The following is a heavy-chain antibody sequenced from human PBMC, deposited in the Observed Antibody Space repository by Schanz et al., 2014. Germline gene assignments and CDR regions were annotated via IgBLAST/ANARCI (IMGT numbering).Heavy chain of an antibody. Sequence: EVQLVESGGGLVQPGGSLRLSCAASGFTFSSYGMHWVRQAPGKGLEWVSAMNESHSTIYYADSVRGRFTISRDNSKNTLYLQMNSLRAEDTAVYYCARDGYSVVVISPTESFDIWGQGTMVTVSP. CDR1: GFTFSSYG. CDR2: MNESHSTI. V-gene: IGHV3-23*04. D-gene: IGHD2-21*01. CDR3: ARDGYSVVVISPTESFDI. J-gene: IGHJ3*02.